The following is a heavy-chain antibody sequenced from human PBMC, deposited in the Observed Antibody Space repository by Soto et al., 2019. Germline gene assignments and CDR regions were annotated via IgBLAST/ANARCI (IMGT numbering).Heavy chain of an antibody. CDR2: ANDRGSR. J-gene: IGHJ4*02. CDR1: GGSFSGYF. D-gene: IGHD3-10*01. CDR3: AGGRGVKLVRG. V-gene: IGHV4-34*01. Sequence: TLSLPCAVYGGSFSGYFWSWLRQPPGKGLEWLAEANDRGSRNYNPSLRGRLTISLDTSKNQFSLRLSSVTSADTAAYFCAGGRGVKLVRGWGQGTLVPSPQ.